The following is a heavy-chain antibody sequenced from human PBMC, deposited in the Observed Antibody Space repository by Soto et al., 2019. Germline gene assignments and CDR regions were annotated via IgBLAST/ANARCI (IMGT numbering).Heavy chain of an antibody. D-gene: IGHD7-27*01. CDR2: INPSGGST. V-gene: IGHV1-46*01. CDR3: ARDLTSGDY. CDR1: GYIFTNYY. Sequence: GASVKVSCKASGYIFTNYYIYWVRQAPGQGLEWMAIINPSGGSTNYAQKFQGRVTLARDTFTNTVYMELSSLRSEDTAIYYCARDLTSGDYWGQGTLVTVSS. J-gene: IGHJ4*02.